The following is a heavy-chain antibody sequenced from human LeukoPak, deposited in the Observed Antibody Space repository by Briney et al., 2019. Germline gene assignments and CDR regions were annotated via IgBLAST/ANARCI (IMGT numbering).Heavy chain of an antibody. CDR3: ARGLDIVAYALHDF. D-gene: IGHD5-12*01. CDR2: INHSGST. Sequence: SETLSLTCAVYGGSFSGYYWSWIRQPPGEGVEWVGQINHSGSTSYNPSLKSRVSISSDTSKNLFSLKLGSVTAADTAMYYCARGLDIVAYALHDFWGQGTLVTVSS. V-gene: IGHV4-34*01. J-gene: IGHJ4*02. CDR1: GGSFSGYY.